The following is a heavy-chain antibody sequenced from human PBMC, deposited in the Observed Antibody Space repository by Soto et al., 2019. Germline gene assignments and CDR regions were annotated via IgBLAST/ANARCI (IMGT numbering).Heavy chain of an antibody. D-gene: IGHD6-19*01. CDR1: GFTFSSYG. CDR2: ISYDGSNK. CDR3: AKGRQWLVFGGSNYYYMDV. J-gene: IGHJ6*03. Sequence: QPGGSLRLSCAASGFTFSSYGMHWVRQAPGKGLEWVAVISYDGSNKYYADSVKGRFTISRDNSKNTLYLQMNSLRAEDTAVYYCAKGRQWLVFGGSNYYYMDVWGKGTTVTVSS. V-gene: IGHV3-30*18.